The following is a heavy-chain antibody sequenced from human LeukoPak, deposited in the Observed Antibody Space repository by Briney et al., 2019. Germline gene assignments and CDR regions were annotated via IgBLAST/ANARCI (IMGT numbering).Heavy chain of an antibody. J-gene: IGHJ5*02. Sequence: GGSLRLSCAASAFTFSGSAMHWVRQASGKGLEWVGRIRSKANSYATAYAASVKGSFTISRDDSKNTAYLQMNSLKTEDTAVYYCTRLGGYSSGWDHATWGQGTLVTVSS. CDR1: AFTFSGSA. CDR3: TRLGGYSSGWDHAT. CDR2: IRSKANSYAT. V-gene: IGHV3-73*01. D-gene: IGHD6-19*01.